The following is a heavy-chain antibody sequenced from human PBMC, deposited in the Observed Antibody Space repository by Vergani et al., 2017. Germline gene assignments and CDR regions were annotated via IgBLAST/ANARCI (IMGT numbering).Heavy chain of an antibody. V-gene: IGHV3-7*01. CDR1: GITFSSYW. Sequence: EVQLVESGGGLVQPRGSLRLSCAASGITFSSYWMSWVRQAPGKGLEWVANIKQDGGKKYYVDSVKGRFTISRDNAKNSLYLQMNSLRAEDTAVYYCARGLEDYDDRSGYLGGMDVWGQGTTVTVSS. CDR3: ARGLEDYDDRSGYLGGMDV. D-gene: IGHD3-22*01. CDR2: IKQDGGKK. J-gene: IGHJ6*02.